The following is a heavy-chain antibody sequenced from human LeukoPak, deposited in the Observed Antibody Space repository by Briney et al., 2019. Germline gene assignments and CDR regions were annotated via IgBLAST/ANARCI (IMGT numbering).Heavy chain of an antibody. CDR3: ARGLSYYYGSGSYSL. D-gene: IGHD3-10*01. J-gene: IGHJ4*02. V-gene: IGHV1-8*01. Sequence: ASVKVSCKASGYTFTSYDINWVRQATGQGLEWMGWMNPNSGNTGNAQKFQGRVTMTRNTSISTAYMELSSLRSEDTAVYYCARGLSYYYGSGSYSLWGQGTLVTVSS. CDR2: MNPNSGNT. CDR1: GYTFTSYD.